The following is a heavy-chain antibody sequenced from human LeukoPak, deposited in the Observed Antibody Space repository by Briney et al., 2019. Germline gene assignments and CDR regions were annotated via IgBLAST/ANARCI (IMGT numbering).Heavy chain of an antibody. D-gene: IGHD2-8*01. J-gene: IGHJ3*02. CDR1: GFIFSDYA. Sequence: PGGSLRLSCAASGFIFSDYAMNWVRQAPGKGLEWVSVVGGDDATYYKDSVKGRFTTSRDNSKNTLSLQMNSLRLEDTAVYYCAKDSWSRNGIYDPFDIWGQGTMVTVSS. CDR2: VGGDDAT. V-gene: IGHV3-23*01. CDR3: AKDSWSRNGIYDPFDI.